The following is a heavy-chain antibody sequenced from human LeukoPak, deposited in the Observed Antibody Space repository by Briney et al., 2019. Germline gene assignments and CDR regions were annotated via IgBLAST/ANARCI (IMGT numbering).Heavy chain of an antibody. CDR3: ARLVVFRTRSRGPTPEPDSYYFDY. CDR1: GYSFTSYW. D-gene: IGHD2-15*01. Sequence: GESLKISCKGSGYSFTSYWIGWVRQMPGKGLEWMGIIYPGDSDTRYSPSFQGQVTISADKSISTAYLQWSSLKASDTAMYYCARLVVFRTRSRGPTPEPDSYYFDYWGQGTLVTVSS. V-gene: IGHV5-51*01. CDR2: IYPGDSDT. J-gene: IGHJ4*02.